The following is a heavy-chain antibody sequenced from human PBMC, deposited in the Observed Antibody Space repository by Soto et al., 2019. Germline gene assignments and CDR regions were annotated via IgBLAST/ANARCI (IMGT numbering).Heavy chain of an antibody. V-gene: IGHV3-66*01. CDR3: ARGPAGPAFDY. Sequence: SGGSLRLSCAASGFTVSSNYMSWVRQAPGKGLEWVSVIYSGGSTYYADSVKGRFTISRDNSKNTLYLQMNSLRAEDTAVYYCARGPAGPAFDYWGQGSLVTVSS. CDR2: IYSGGST. J-gene: IGHJ4*02. D-gene: IGHD2-2*01. CDR1: GFTVSSNY.